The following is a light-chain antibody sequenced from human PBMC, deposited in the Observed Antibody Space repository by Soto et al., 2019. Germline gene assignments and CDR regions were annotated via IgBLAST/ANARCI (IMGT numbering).Light chain of an antibody. J-gene: IGKJ1*01. CDR3: LQHHSYPLA. V-gene: IGKV1-17*03. CDR2: TAT. Sequence: DIQMTQSPSAMSASVGDRVTITCRASQDISNYLAWFQQKPGKVPKRLIYTATSLQTGVPSRFSGSGSGTKFTLTISSLQPEDFGTYYCLQHHSYPLAFGQGTKVEIK. CDR1: QDISNY.